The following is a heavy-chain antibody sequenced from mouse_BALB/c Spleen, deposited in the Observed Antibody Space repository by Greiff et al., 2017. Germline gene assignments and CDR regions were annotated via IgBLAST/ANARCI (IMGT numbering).Heavy chain of an antibody. CDR3: TRGGSSYWYFDV. Sequence: LKQPGSELVRPGASVKLSCKASGYTFTSYWMHWVKQRPGQGLEWIGNIYPGSGSTNYDEKFKSKATLTVDTSSSTAYMQLSSLTSEDSAVYYCTRGGSSYWYFDVWGAGTTVTVSS. CDR1: GYTFTSYW. CDR2: IYPGSGST. V-gene: IGHV1S22*01. J-gene: IGHJ1*01. D-gene: IGHD1-1*01.